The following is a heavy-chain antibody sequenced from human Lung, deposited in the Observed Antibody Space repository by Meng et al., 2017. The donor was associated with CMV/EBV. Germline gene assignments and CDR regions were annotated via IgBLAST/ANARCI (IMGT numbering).Heavy chain of an antibody. CDR3: ARVGQWLPIDY. J-gene: IGHJ4*02. CDR2: IYHSGST. Sequence: QVQVQGPGPGRVNPSRTLSLTCAVSGGSISSSNWWSWVRQPPGKGLEWIGEIYHSGSTNYNPSLKSRVTISVDKSKNQFSLNLSSVTAADTAVYYCARVGQWLPIDYWGQGTLVTVSS. V-gene: IGHV4-4*02. CDR1: GGSISSSNW. D-gene: IGHD6-19*01.